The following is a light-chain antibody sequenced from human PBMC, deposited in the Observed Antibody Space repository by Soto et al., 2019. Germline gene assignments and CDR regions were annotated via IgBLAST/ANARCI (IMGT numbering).Light chain of an antibody. CDR1: QSVSSSY. Sequence: EIVLTQSPGTLSLSPGERATLSCRASQSVSSSYLAWYQQKPGQAPRLLIYGASSRATSIPDGFSGSGSGTDFTLTISRVEPEDFAVYYCQQYGSSPPYTFGQGTKLEIK. CDR3: QQYGSSPPYT. J-gene: IGKJ2*01. CDR2: GAS. V-gene: IGKV3-20*01.